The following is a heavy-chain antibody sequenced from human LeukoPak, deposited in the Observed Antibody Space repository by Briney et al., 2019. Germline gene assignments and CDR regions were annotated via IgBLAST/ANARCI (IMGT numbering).Heavy chain of an antibody. CDR1: GYTLTEYY. J-gene: IGHJ4*02. D-gene: IGHD2-8*02. Sequence: ASVKVSCKASGYTLTEYYIHWVRQAPGQGLEWLGFIIPDSGGTTYQQNFQGRVTMNRDTSISTFYMELSSLRPDDTAVYYCSTEDKYCTGANCGVFWGQGALVTVSS. CDR3: STEDKYCTGANCGVF. V-gene: IGHV1-2*02. CDR2: IIPDSGGT.